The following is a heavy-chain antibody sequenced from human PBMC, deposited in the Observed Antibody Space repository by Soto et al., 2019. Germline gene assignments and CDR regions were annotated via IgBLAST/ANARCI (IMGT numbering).Heavy chain of an antibody. CDR1: GGSFSGYY. J-gene: IGHJ4*02. CDR3: ASSSNLWIVDY. Sequence: TSETLSLTCAVYGGSFSGYYWSWIRQPPGKGLEWIGEINHSGSTNYNPSLKSRVTISVDTSKNQFSLKLSSVTAADTAVYYCASSSNLWIVDYWGQGTLVTVSS. V-gene: IGHV4-34*01. D-gene: IGHD3-10*01. CDR2: INHSGST.